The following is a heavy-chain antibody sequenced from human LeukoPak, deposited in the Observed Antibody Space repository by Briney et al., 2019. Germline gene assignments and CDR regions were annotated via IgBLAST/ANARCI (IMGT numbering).Heavy chain of an antibody. CDR1: GGTFSSYA. CDR2: IIPIFGTA. Sequence: SVKVSCKASGGTFSSYAISWVRQAPGQGLEWMGGIIPIFGTANYAQKFQGRVTITADESTSTAYMELSSLRSEDTAVYYCARGSHYYDSSGYPYYYYYYMDVWGKGTTVTASS. J-gene: IGHJ6*03. V-gene: IGHV1-69*01. CDR3: ARGSHYYDSSGYPYYYYYYMDV. D-gene: IGHD3-22*01.